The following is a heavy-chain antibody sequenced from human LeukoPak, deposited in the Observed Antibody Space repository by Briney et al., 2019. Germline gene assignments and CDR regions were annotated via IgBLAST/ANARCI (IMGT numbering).Heavy chain of an antibody. CDR1: GFTFSSYW. V-gene: IGHV3-7*03. CDR2: IKQDGSEK. J-gene: IGHJ4*02. Sequence: GGSLRLSCAASGFTFSSYWMSWVRQAPGKGLEWVANIKQDGSEKYYADSVKGRFTISRDNSKNTLYLQMNSLRAEDTAVYYCAKDAPITMIVDNWGQGTLVTVSS. D-gene: IGHD3-22*01. CDR3: AKDAPITMIVDN.